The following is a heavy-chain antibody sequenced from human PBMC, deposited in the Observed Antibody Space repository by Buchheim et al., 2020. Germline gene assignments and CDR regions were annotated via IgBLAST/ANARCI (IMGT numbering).Heavy chain of an antibody. J-gene: IGHJ4*02. CDR2: ITPIFRAA. Sequence: QVQLVQSGAEVRKPGSSVKVSCKASGGTFSSNTIGWVRQAPGQGLEWMGGITPIFRAANYAQKFQGRVTITADESTRTAYMELSRLRSEDTAMYYCARGPGDTNAYYYFYWGQGTL. CDR1: GGTFSSNT. CDR3: ARGPGDTNAYYYFY. D-gene: IGHD3-22*01. V-gene: IGHV1-69*01.